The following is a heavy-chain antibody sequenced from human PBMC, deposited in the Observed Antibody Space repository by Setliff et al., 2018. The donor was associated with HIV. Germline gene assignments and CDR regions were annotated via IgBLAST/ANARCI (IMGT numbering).Heavy chain of an antibody. V-gene: IGHV3-7*03. J-gene: IGHJ4*02. CDR1: GFTFSNYW. D-gene: IGHD2-15*01. CDR2: IKEDGSDK. CDR3: ARDDRSKETLAFGS. Sequence: PGGSLRLSCAASGFTFSNYWMTWVRQAPGEGLEWVANIKEDGSDKFYVDSVRGRFTISRDNAKNSLFLQMNSLRVGDTAIYFCARDDRSKETLAFGSWGLGTLVTVSS.